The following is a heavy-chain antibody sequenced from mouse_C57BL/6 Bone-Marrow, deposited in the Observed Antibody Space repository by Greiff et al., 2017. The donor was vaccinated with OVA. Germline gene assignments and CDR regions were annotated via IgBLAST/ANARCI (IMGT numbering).Heavy chain of an antibody. J-gene: IGHJ2*01. V-gene: IGHV1-80*01. CDR2: IYPGDGDT. CDR3: AREGDDYYDFDY. Sequence: QVQLQQSGAELVKPGASVKISCKASGYAFSSYWMNWVKQRPGKGLEWIGQIYPGDGDTNYNGKFKGKATLTADESSSTAYMQLSSLTSEDSAVYFCAREGDDYYDFDYWGQGTTRTVAS. CDR1: GYAFSSYW. D-gene: IGHD1-1*01.